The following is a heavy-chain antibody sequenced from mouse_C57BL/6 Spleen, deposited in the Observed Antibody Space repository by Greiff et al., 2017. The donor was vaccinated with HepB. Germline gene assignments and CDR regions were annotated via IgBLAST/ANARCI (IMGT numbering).Heavy chain of an antibody. V-gene: IGHV1-81*01. CDR2: IYPRSGNT. J-gene: IGHJ2*01. CDR3: ARGKALYYSKEGYFDY. CDR1: GYTFTSYG. Sequence: VHLVESGAELARPGASVKLSCKASGYTFTSYGISWVKQRTGQGLEWIGEIYPRSGNTYYNEKFKGKATLTADKSSSTAYMELRSLTSEDSAVYFCARGKALYYSKEGYFDYWGQGTTLTVSS. D-gene: IGHD2-5*01.